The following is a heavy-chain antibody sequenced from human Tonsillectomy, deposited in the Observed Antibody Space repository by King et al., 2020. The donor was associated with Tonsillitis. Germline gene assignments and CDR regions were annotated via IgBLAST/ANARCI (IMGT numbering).Heavy chain of an antibody. Sequence: EVQLVESGGGLVQPGGSLRLSCAASGFTFSSYWMHWVRQAPGKGLLWVSRINSDESSTSYADFVKGRFTISRDNAENTLYLQMNSLRAEDTAVYYCVRAGRGISEYYYYYGMDFWGQGTTVTVSS. CDR3: VRAGRGISEYYYYYGMDF. CDR2: INSDESST. CDR1: GFTFSSYW. D-gene: IGHD3-10*01. J-gene: IGHJ6*02. V-gene: IGHV3-74*01.